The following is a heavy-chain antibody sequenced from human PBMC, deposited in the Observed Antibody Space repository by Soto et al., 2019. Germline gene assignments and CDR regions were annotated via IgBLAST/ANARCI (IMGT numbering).Heavy chain of an antibody. J-gene: IGHJ6*02. CDR1: GFTFSSCE. CDR2: ISSSGSTM. V-gene: IGHV3-48*03. D-gene: IGHD3-10*01. Sequence: LRLSCAASGFTFSSCEMNWVRQAPGKGLEWVSYISSSGSTMYYADSVKGRFTISRDNAKNSLYLQMNSLRAEDTAVYYCARWARGVRGSSLYYYYGMDVWGQGTTVTVSS. CDR3: ARWARGVRGSSLYYYYGMDV.